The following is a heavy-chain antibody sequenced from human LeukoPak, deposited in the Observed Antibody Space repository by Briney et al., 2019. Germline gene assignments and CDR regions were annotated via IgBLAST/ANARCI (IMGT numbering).Heavy chain of an antibody. CDR2: ISGSGGST. J-gene: IGHJ5*02. D-gene: IGHD6-13*01. CDR3: AKARVIAAAGTGNWFDP. V-gene: IGHV3-23*01. Sequence: GGSLRLSCAASGFTFSSYAMSWVRQAPGKGLEWVLAISGSGGSTYYADSVKGRFTISRDNSKNTLYLQMNSLRAEDTAVYYCAKARVIAAAGTGNWFDPWGQGTLVTVSS. CDR1: GFTFSSYA.